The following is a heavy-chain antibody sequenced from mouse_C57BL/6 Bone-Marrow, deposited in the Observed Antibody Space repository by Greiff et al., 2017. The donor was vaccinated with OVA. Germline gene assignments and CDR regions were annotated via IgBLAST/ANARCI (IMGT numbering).Heavy chain of an antibody. V-gene: IGHV1-69*01. CDR2: IDPSDSYT. CDR3: ARESTMVTPWFAY. D-gene: IGHD2-2*01. J-gene: IGHJ3*01. CDR1: GYTFTSYW. Sequence: QVQLQQPGAELVMPGASVKLSCKASGYTFTSYWMHWVKQRPGQGLEWIGEIDPSDSYTNYNQKFKGKSTLTVDKSSSTAYMQLSSLTSEDSAVYYGARESTMVTPWFAYWGQGTLDTVSA.